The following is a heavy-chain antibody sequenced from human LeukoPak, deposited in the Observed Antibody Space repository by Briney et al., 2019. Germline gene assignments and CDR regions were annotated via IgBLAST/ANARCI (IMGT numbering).Heavy chain of an antibody. Sequence: PGGSLRLSCAASGFTVDRFTIHWVRQTPGKGLEWVSLINRRGHTFYADSVKGRFTISRENSRSSVFLQMHSLRPEDTALYHCAKEVDCPSDCLFFHSWGQGTLVTVSS. CDR1: GFTVDRFT. D-gene: IGHD2-21*02. CDR2: INRRGHT. V-gene: IGHV3-43*01. CDR3: AKEVDCPSDCLFFHS. J-gene: IGHJ4*02.